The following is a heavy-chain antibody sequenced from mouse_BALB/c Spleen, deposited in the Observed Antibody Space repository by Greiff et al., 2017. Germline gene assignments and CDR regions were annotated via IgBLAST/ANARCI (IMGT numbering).Heavy chain of an antibody. CDR3: ARFGNSFAMDY. Sequence: EVKLLESGPGLVKPSQSLSLTCTVTGYSITSDYAWNWIRQFPGNKLEWMGYISYSGSTSYNPSLKSRISITRDTSKNQFFLQLNSVTTEDTATYYCARFGNSFAMDYWGQGTSVTVSS. D-gene: IGHD1-2*01. CDR1: GYSITSDYA. CDR2: ISYSGST. J-gene: IGHJ4*01. V-gene: IGHV3-2*02.